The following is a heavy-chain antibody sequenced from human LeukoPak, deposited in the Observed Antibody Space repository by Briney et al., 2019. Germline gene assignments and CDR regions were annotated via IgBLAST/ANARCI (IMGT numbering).Heavy chain of an antibody. V-gene: IGHV3-15*01. CDR3: TGELRYFDWLLK. Sequence: GGSLRLSCAASGFSFSNAWMSWDRQAPGKGLEWVGRIKSKTDGGTTDYAAPVKGRFTISRDDSKNTLYLQMNSLKTEDTAVYYCTGELRYFDWLLKWGQGTLVTVSS. CDR1: GFSFSNAW. D-gene: IGHD3-9*01. J-gene: IGHJ4*02. CDR2: IKSKTDGGTT.